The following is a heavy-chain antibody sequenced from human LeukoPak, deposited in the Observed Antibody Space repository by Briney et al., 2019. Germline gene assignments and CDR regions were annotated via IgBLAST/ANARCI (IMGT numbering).Heavy chain of an antibody. J-gene: IGHJ4*02. Sequence: GGSLRLSCAASGFTFSSYWMTWVRQAPGKGLEWVANIKPDGSEKSYVDSVRGRFTISRDNAKNSLYLQMNSLRAEDTAVYYCASRSTSRDAIFDYWGQGTLVTISS. D-gene: IGHD2-21*02. V-gene: IGHV3-7*01. CDR3: ASRSTSRDAIFDY. CDR1: GFTFSSYW. CDR2: IKPDGSEK.